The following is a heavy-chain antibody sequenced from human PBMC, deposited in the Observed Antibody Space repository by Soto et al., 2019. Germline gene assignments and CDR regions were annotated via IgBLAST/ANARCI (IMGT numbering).Heavy chain of an antibody. CDR1: GFNFKKFA. V-gene: IGHV3-23*01. D-gene: IGHD6-19*01. CDR2: ISCCGGSA. CDR3: AKADGQQWLIPHLDN. J-gene: IGHJ4*02. Sequence: EVQLLESGGGVVQPGGSLRLSCVASGFNFKKFAMAWVRQAAGEGLEWVSGISCCGGSASYADSVKGRFSIARDDSKNTVSLQLNRLRVEDTAQYYCAKADGQQWLIPHLDNGGQGTLVTVS.